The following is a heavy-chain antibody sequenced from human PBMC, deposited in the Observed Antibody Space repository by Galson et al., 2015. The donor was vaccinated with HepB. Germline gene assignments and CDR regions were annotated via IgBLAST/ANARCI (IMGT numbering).Heavy chain of an antibody. D-gene: IGHD3-22*01. CDR2: ISSSSSTI. Sequence: SLRLSCAASGFTFSSYSMNWVRQAPGKGLAWVSYISSSSSTIYYADSVKGRFTISRDNAKNSLYLQMNSLRDEDTAVYYCARDRDRPRGGSSGYKEGYFDYWGQGTLVTVSS. CDR3: ARDRDRPRGGSSGYKEGYFDY. V-gene: IGHV3-48*02. J-gene: IGHJ4*02. CDR1: GFTFSSYS.